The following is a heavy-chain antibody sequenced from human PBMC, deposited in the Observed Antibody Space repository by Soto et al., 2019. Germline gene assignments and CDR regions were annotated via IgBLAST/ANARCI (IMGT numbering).Heavy chain of an antibody. J-gene: IGHJ4*02. V-gene: IGHV4-39*01. CDR3: AKYDFWSGYYFDY. CDR2: IYYSGST. D-gene: IGHD3-3*01. Sequence: SETLSLTCSVSGSPISSYYWGWIRQPPGKGLEWIGSIYYSGSTYYNPSLKSRVTMSVDTSKNQFSLKLSSVTAADTAVYYCAKYDFWSGYYFDYWGQGTLVTVSS. CDR1: GSPISSYY.